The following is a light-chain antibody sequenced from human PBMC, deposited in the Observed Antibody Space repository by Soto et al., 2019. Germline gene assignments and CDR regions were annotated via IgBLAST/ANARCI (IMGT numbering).Light chain of an antibody. CDR2: EVS. CDR1: SSDVGGYNR. CDR3: NSYADSSNWV. J-gene: IGLJ1*01. V-gene: IGLV2-8*01. Sequence: QSVLTQPPSASGSPGQSVTISCTGSSSDVGGYNRVSWYQQHPGKAPKLMIYEVSKRPSGVPDRFSGSKSGNTASLTVSGLQAEDEADYYCNSYADSSNWVFGPGTKLTVL.